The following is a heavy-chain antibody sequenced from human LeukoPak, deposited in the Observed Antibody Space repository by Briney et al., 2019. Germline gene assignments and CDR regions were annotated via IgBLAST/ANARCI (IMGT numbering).Heavy chain of an antibody. J-gene: IGHJ4*02. CDR2: IIPILGIA. CDR3: AREVGDGYNPGSFDY. Sequence: SVKVSCKASGGTFSSYAISWVRQAPGQGLEWMGRIIPILGIANYAQKFQGRVTITADKSTSTAYMELSSLRSEDTAVYYCAREVGDGYNPGSFDYWGQGTLVTVSS. CDR1: GGTFSSYA. V-gene: IGHV1-69*04. D-gene: IGHD5-24*01.